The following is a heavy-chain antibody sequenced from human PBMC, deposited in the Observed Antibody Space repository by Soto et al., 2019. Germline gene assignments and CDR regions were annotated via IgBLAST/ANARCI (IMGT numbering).Heavy chain of an antibody. D-gene: IGHD2-2*01. Sequence: QVQLVQSGAEVKKPGSSVKVSCTASGGTFSSYAISWVRQAPGQGLEWMGGIIPIFGTANYAQKFPGRVTITADESTSTAYMELSSLRSEDTAVYYCARIGHCSSTSCLLYYYGMDVWGQGTTVTVSS. CDR2: IIPIFGTA. V-gene: IGHV1-69*01. J-gene: IGHJ6*02. CDR3: ARIGHCSSTSCLLYYYGMDV. CDR1: GGTFSSYA.